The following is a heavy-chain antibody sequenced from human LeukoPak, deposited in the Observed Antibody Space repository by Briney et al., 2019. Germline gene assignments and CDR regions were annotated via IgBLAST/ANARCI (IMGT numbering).Heavy chain of an antibody. Sequence: GASVKVSCKASGGTFSSYAISWVRQAPGQGLEWMGWINPNSGGTNYAQKFQGRVTMTGDTSFSTAYMELSRLRSDDTAVYYCARDKASGSYEAEFQHWGQGTLVTVSS. D-gene: IGHD1-26*01. CDR1: GGTFSSYA. J-gene: IGHJ1*01. V-gene: IGHV1-2*02. CDR2: INPNSGGT. CDR3: ARDKASGSYEAEFQH.